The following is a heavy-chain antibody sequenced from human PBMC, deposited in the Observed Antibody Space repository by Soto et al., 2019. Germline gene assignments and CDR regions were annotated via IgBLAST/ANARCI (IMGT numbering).Heavy chain of an antibody. CDR2: IYYSGST. J-gene: IGHJ5*02. V-gene: IGHV4-59*08. Sequence: PSETLSLTCTVSGGSISSYYWSWIRQPPGKGLEWIGYIYYSGSTNYNPSLKSRVTISVDTSKNQFSLKLSSVTAADTAVYYCARFDYYGSGSSGFDPWGQGTLVT. D-gene: IGHD3-10*01. CDR3: ARFDYYGSGSSGFDP. CDR1: GGSISSYY.